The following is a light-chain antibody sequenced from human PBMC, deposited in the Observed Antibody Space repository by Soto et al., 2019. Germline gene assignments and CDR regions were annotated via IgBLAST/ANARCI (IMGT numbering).Light chain of an antibody. V-gene: IGKV3-20*01. Sequence: EIVLTQSPGTVSFSPGERATLSCRASQSVGSRWLAWYQQKPGQAPRVLIYGGSNRATGIPDRFSGSGSGTDFTLTINRLEPEDFAVYYCQQYYSSRTFGQGTKVEMK. CDR3: QQYYSSRT. J-gene: IGKJ1*01. CDR1: QSVGSRW. CDR2: GGS.